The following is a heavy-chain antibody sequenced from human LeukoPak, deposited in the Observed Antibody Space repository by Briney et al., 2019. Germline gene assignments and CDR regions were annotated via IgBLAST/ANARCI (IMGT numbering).Heavy chain of an antibody. Sequence: ASVKVSCKASGYSFTGYYMHWVRQAPGQGLEWMGWINPNSGGTNYAQKFQGRVTMTRDTSISTAYMELSRLRSDDTAVYYCAREGVDWNHSVYYFDYWGQGTLVTVSS. CDR2: INPNSGGT. CDR1: GYSFTGYY. CDR3: AREGVDWNHSVYYFDY. J-gene: IGHJ4*02. D-gene: IGHD1-1*01. V-gene: IGHV1-2*02.